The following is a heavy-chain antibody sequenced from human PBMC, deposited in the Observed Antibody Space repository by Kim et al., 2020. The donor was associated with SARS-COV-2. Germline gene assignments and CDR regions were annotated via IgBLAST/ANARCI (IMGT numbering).Heavy chain of an antibody. Sequence: SETLSLTCTVSGGSISGSYWSWIRQPAGKGLEWIWRIYTSGSTNYNPSLKSRVTMSVDTSKNQFSLKLTSVTAADTAVYYCARDLAASRWGGTWGQGTLVTVSS. V-gene: IGHV4-4*07. CDR3: ARDLAASRWGGT. J-gene: IGHJ5*02. CDR2: IYTSGST. CDR1: GGSISGSY. D-gene: IGHD3-16*01.